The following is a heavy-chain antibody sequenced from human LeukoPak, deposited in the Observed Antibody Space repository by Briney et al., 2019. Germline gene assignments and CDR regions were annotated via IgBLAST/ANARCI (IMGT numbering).Heavy chain of an antibody. V-gene: IGHV4-59*08. CDR1: GGSISSYY. J-gene: IGHJ4*02. Sequence: SETLSLTCTVSGGSISSYYWSWIRQPPGKGLEWIGYIYYSGSTNYNPSLKSRVTISVDTSKNQFSLKLSSVTAADTAVYYCARTPFGSSWKYYFDYWGQGTLVTVSS. CDR2: IYYSGST. D-gene: IGHD6-13*01. CDR3: ARTPFGSSWKYYFDY.